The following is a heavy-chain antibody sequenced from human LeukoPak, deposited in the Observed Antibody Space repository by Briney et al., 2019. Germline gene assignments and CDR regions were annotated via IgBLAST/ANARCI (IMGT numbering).Heavy chain of an antibody. CDR1: GLTVSSNY. D-gene: IGHD4-17*01. V-gene: IGHV3-53*01. CDR3: ARGNYGDDSYYFDY. CDR2: IYTDGRT. Sequence: GGSLRLSCAASGLTVSSNYMSWVRQAPGKGLEWVSVIYTDGRTFYAGSVKGRFTISRDSYKNTVYLQMISLTVDDTAVYYCARGNYGDDSYYFDYWGRGALVTVSS. J-gene: IGHJ4*02.